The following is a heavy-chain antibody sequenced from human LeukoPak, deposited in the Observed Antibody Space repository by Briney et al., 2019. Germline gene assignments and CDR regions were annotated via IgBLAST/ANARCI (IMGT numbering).Heavy chain of an antibody. CDR1: GLNFSSYA. J-gene: IGHJ4*02. V-gene: IGHV3-23*01. CDR3: AKDTFVELSYLHH. Sequence: GGSLRLSCGASGLNFSSYAMSWVRQAPGKRLQWVSAISGATYRTYYADSVRGRFTISRDISKNTLYLQMNNLRAEDTAIYYCAKDTFVELSYLHHWGQGTLVTVSS. CDR2: ISGATYRT. D-gene: IGHD1-26*01.